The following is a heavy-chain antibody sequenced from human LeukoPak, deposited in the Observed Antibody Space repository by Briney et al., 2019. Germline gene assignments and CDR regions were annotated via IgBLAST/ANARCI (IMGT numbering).Heavy chain of an antibody. CDR2: IRYDGSNK. CDR1: GFTFSSYG. V-gene: IGHV3-30*02. D-gene: IGHD2-2*02. J-gene: IGHJ4*02. Sequence: GGSLRLSCAASGFTFSSYGMHWVRQAPGKGLEWVAFIRYDGSNKYYADSVKGRFTISRDNSKNTLYLQMNSLRAEDTAVYYCAKDRCSSTSCYIADYWGQGTLVTVSS. CDR3: AKDRCSSTSCYIADY.